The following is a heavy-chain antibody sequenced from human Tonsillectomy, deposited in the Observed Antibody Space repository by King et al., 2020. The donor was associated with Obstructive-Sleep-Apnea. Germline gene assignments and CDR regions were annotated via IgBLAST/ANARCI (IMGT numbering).Heavy chain of an antibody. J-gene: IGHJ4*02. V-gene: IGHV4-39*07. Sequence: QLQESGPGLVKPSETLSLTCTVSGGSISSSSYYWGWIRQPPGKGLEWIGSIYYSGSTYYNTSLKSRVTISVDTSKNQFSLKLSSVTAADTAVYYCARVIGLHGAGTFDYWGQGTLVTVSS. D-gene: IGHD3-10*01. CDR3: ARVIGLHGAGTFDY. CDR1: GGSISSSSYY. CDR2: IYYSGST.